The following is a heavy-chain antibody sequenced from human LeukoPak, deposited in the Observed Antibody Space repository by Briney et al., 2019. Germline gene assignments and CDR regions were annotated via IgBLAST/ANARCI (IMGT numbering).Heavy chain of an antibody. D-gene: IGHD4-17*01. CDR2: IRYDGSNK. Sequence: PGGSLRLSCAASGFTFSSYGMHWVRQAPGKGLEWVAFIRYDGSNKYYADSVKGRFTISRDNSKNTLYLQMNSLRVEDTAVYYCARDDYGGTFGAFDIWGQGAMVTVSS. CDR3: ARDDYGGTFGAFDI. CDR1: GFTFSSYG. J-gene: IGHJ3*02. V-gene: IGHV3-30*02.